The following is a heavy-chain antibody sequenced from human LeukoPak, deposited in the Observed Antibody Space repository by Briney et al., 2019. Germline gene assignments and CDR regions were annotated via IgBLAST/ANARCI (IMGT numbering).Heavy chain of an antibody. D-gene: IGHD1-1*01. V-gene: IGHV1-69*05. CDR3: ARVGLERRLASQYYYYYMDV. CDR1: GGTFSSYA. CDR2: IIPIFGTA. Sequence: VASVKVSCKASGGTFSSYAISWVRQAPGQGLEWMGGIIPIFGTANYAQKFQGRVTITTDESTSTAYMELSSLRSEDTAVYYCARVGLERRLASQYYYYYMDVWGKGTTVTVSS. J-gene: IGHJ6*03.